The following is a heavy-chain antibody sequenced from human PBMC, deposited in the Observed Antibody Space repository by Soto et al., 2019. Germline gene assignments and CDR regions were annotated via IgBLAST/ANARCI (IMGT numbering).Heavy chain of an antibody. CDR2: IFYSGGT. CDR1: GGSISSYY. V-gene: IGHV4-59*01. CDR3: ARKGYNSDC. Sequence: QVQLQESGPGLVKPSETLSLTCTVSGGSISSYYWIWIRQPPGKGLAWIGYIFYSGGTNYTPSLKSRVPISVDTSNNHFSPEMSSVTAADTPVYYCARKGYNSDCWGQGTLVTVSS. J-gene: IGHJ4*02. D-gene: IGHD5-18*01.